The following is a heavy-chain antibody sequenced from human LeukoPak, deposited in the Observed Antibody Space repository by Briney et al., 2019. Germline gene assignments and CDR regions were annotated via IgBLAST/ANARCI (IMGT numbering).Heavy chain of an antibody. D-gene: IGHD5-12*01. V-gene: IGHV3-30*18. CDR2: ISYDGSHK. Sequence: GKSLRLSCAASGLIFSAYGMHWVRQAPGKGLEWVAIISYDGSHKYYTDSVKGRFTISRDNSNDTLYLQMNSLSAQDTAVYYCANADSGNERPDHYYGLDVWGKGTTVTVSS. CDR1: GLIFSAYG. J-gene: IGHJ6*04. CDR3: ANADSGNERPDHYYGLDV.